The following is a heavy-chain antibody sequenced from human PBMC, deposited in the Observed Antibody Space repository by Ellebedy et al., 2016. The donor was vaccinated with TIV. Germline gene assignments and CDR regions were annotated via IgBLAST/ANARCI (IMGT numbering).Heavy chain of an antibody. CDR1: GGSINSNNW. V-gene: IGHV4-4*02. CDR3: AREERGFCSGGSCHQYGSDI. D-gene: IGHD2-15*01. J-gene: IGHJ3*02. Sequence: MPSETLSLTCAVSGGSINSNNWWSWVRQPPGKGLEWIGEIYHSGSTNYNPSLKGRVNISVDKSKYQFSLQLSSVSAADTAVYYCAREERGFCSGGSCHQYGSDIWGQGTMVTVSS. CDR2: IYHSGST.